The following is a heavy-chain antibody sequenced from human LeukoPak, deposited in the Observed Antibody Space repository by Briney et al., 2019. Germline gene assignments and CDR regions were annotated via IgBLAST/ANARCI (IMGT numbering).Heavy chain of an antibody. D-gene: IGHD6-19*01. CDR1: GFTFSSYG. CDR2: ISYDESNK. J-gene: IGHJ3*02. Sequence: GGSLRLSCAASGFTFSSYGMHWVRQAPGKGLEWVAVISYDESNKYYADSVKGRFTISRDNSKNTLYLQMNSLRAEDTAVYYCARERYSSGWYFAFDIWGQGTMVTVSS. CDR3: ARERYSSGWYFAFDI. V-gene: IGHV3-30*03.